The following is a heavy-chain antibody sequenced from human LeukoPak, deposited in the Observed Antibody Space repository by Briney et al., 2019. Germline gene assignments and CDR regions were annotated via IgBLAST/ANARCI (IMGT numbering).Heavy chain of an antibody. CDR2: ISAYNGNT. D-gene: IGHD3-22*01. CDR1: GYTFTSYG. V-gene: IGHV1-18*01. CDR3: ARLSNYYDSSYCFDY. Sequence: ASVKVSCKASGYTFTSYGISWVRQAPGQGLEWMGWISAYNGNTNYAQKLQGRVTMTTDTSTSTAYMELRSLRSDDTAVYYCARLSNYYDSSYCFDYWGQGTLVTVSS. J-gene: IGHJ4*02.